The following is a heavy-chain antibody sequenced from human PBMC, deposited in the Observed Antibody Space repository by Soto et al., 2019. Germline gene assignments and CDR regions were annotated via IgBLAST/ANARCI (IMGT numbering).Heavy chain of an antibody. D-gene: IGHD3-10*01. CDR3: ARGWFGPDV. CDR1: GFTLSGRS. J-gene: IGHJ6*04. Sequence: EVQLVESGGGLVQPGGSLRLSCAASGFTLSGRSMHWVRQAPGKGLVWVSGIDNAGTDSTYADSVKGRFTSSRDNAKNMLYLQMNSLRVEDTVVYFCARGWFGPDVWGKGTTVTVSS. V-gene: IGHV3-74*01. CDR2: IDNAGTDS.